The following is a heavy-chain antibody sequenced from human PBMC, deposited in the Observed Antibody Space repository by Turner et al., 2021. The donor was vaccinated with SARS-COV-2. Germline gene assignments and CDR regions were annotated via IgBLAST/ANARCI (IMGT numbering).Heavy chain of an antibody. D-gene: IGHD6-19*01. CDR2: IKQDGGEK. CDR1: GFSFSNYC. J-gene: IGHJ4*02. Sequence: EVQLVESGGGLVQPGESLRLSCVASGFSFSNYCMTWVRQAPGKGLEWVANIKQDGGEKYYVDSVQGRFTISRDNAENSLYLQMNSLRVEDTAMYYCVSKGQVAVAGFDSWGQGTLVTVSS. V-gene: IGHV3-7*01. CDR3: VSKGQVAVAGFDS.